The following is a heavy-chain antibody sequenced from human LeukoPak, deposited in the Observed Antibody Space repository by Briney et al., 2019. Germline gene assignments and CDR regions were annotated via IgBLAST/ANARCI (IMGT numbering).Heavy chain of an antibody. CDR1: GGSFSGYY. D-gene: IGHD3-22*01. J-gene: IGHJ4*02. CDR3: ARGPRQTTDSSNHAPFDY. CDR2: INHSGST. V-gene: IGHV4-34*01. Sequence: SETLSLTCAVYGGSFSGYYWSWIRQPPGKGLEWIGEINHSGSTNYNPSLKSRVTISVDTSKNQFSLKLSSVTAADTAVYYCARGPRQTTDSSNHAPFDYWGQGTLVTVSS.